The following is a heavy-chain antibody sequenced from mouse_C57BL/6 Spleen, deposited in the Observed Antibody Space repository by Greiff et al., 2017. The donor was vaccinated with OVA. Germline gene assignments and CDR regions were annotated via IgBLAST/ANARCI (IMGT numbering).Heavy chain of an antibody. D-gene: IGHD3-3*01. V-gene: IGHV1-82*01. CDR1: GYAFSSSW. CDR3: ERDGTPDYYEY. Sequence: QVQLKESGPELVKPGASVKISCKASGYAFSSSWMNWVKQRPGKGLEWIGRIYPGDGDTNYNGKFKGKATLTADKSSSTAYMQLSSLTSEDSAVYFGERDGTPDYYEYWGKGTTLTVSS. J-gene: IGHJ2*01. CDR2: IYPGDGDT.